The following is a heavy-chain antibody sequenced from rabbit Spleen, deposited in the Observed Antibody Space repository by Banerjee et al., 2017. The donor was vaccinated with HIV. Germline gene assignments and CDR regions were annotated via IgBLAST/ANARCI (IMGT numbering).Heavy chain of an antibody. CDR1: GFSFSSSYW. CDR2: IDAGNSGST. J-gene: IGHJ4*01. CDR3: ARDDDGGSKRYYCNL. Sequence: QEQLEESGGDLVKPEGSLTLTCTASGFSFSSSYWICWVRQAPGKGLEWIACIDAGNSGSTYYANWAKGRFIISKTSSTTVTLQMTRLTAADTANYFCARDDDGGSKRYYCNLWGPGALVTVS. D-gene: IGHD4-2*01. V-gene: IGHV1S45*01.